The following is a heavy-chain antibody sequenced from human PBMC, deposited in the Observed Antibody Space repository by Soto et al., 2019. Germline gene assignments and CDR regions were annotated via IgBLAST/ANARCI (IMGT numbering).Heavy chain of an antibody. CDR3: ARDSSGWYVVNNWFDP. CDR1: GFTFSSYW. V-gene: IGHV3-74*01. J-gene: IGHJ5*02. CDR2: INSDGSST. D-gene: IGHD6-19*01. Sequence: EVQLVESGGGLVQPGGSLRLSCGASGFTFSSYWMHWVRQAPGKGLVWVSRINSDGSSTSYADSVKGRFTISRDNAKNTLYLQMNSLRAEDTAVYYCARDSSGWYVVNNWFDPWGQGTLVTVSS.